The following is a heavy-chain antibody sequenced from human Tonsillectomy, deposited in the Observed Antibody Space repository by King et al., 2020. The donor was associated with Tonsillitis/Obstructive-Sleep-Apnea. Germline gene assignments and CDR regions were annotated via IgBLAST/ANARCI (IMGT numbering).Heavy chain of an antibody. CDR1: GGTFSSYA. V-gene: IGHV1-69*01. J-gene: IGHJ4*02. CDR2: IIPIFGTA. D-gene: IGHD3-10*01. Sequence: QLVQSGAEVKKPGSSVKVSCKASGGTFSSYAISWVRQAPGHGREWMGGIIPIFGTANYAQKFEGRVTITADQSTSTAYMELSSLRSEDTAVNYCARERFSEARGFDYWGQGTLVTVSS. CDR3: ARERFSEARGFDY.